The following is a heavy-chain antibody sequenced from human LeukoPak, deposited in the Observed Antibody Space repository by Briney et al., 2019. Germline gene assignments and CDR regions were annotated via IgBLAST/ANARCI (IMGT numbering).Heavy chain of an antibody. V-gene: IGHV3-74*03. Sequence: GGALRLSCAASGFSFSTNRMHWVRQAPGKGLVWLSRLYSDGRTTAYADSVKGRFTISRDNAKNTLYLQMNSLRVEDTAVYYCARDPGRNGGDWSFEVWGRGTLVPVSS. CDR1: GFSFSTNR. D-gene: IGHD3-16*01. J-gene: IGHJ2*01. CDR3: ARDPGRNGGDWSFEV. CDR2: LYSDGRTT.